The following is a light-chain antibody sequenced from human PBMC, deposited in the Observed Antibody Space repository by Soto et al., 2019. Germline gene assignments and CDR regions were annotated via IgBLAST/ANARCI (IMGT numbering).Light chain of an antibody. CDR1: QSVSSY. Sequence: EIVLIQSPAALSMSQGERATLSCRASQSVSSYLAWYQQKPGQAPRLLIYDASNRATGIPARFSGSGSGTDFTLTISSLVPVDFAVYYCQQRSNWPPPITFGQGTRLEIK. V-gene: IGKV3-11*01. CDR2: DAS. CDR3: QQRSNWPPPIT. J-gene: IGKJ5*01.